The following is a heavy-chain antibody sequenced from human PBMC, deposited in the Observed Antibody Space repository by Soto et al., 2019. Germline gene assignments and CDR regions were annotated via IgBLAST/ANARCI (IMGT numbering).Heavy chain of an antibody. J-gene: IGHJ6*02. Sequence: SETLSLTCTVSGGSISSSSYYWGWIRRPPGKGLEWIGSIYYSGSTYYNPSLKSRVTISVDTSKNQFSLKLSSVTAADTAVYYCASSAAAGTTYGMDVWGQGTTVTVSS. CDR3: ASSAAAGTTYGMDV. CDR2: IYYSGST. CDR1: GGSISSSSYY. V-gene: IGHV4-39*01. D-gene: IGHD6-13*01.